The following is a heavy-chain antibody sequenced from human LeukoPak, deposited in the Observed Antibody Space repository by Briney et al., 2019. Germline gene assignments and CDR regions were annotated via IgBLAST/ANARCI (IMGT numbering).Heavy chain of an antibody. CDR2: IYYSGST. CDR3: ARGIHCPGGSCYLDY. J-gene: IGHJ4*02. D-gene: IGHD2-15*01. Sequence: KPSETLSLTCTVSGGSISSYYWSWIRQPPGKGPDWIGYIYYSGSTNYNPSLKSRVTISVDTSKNQFSLNLSSVTAADTAVYYCARGIHCPGGSCYLDYWGQGTLVTVSS. CDR1: GGSISSYY. V-gene: IGHV4-59*01.